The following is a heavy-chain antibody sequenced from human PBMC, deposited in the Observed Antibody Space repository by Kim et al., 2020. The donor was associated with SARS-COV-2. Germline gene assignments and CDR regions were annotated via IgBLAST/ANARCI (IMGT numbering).Heavy chain of an antibody. V-gene: IGHV4-34*01. CDR3: ARGRSRFFVY. J-gene: IGHJ4*02. CDR1: GGSFSGYY. D-gene: IGHD3-3*01. Sequence: SETLSLTCAVYGGSFSGYYWSWIRQPPGKGLEWIGEINHSGSTNYNPSLKSRVTISVDTSKNQFSLKLSSVTAADTAVYYCARGRSRFFVYWGQGTLVTVSS. CDR2: INHSGST.